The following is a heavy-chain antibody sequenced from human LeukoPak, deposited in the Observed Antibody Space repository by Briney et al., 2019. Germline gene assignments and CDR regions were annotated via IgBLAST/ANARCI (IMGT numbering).Heavy chain of an antibody. CDR1: GGSISTYY. D-gene: IGHD3-22*01. CDR2: IYYSGST. CDR3: AREYNYYDISGWDAFEL. Sequence: PSETLSLTCTVSGGSISTYYWNWLRQPPGKGLEWIGYIYYSGSTNYNPSLTGRVTISVDTSKNQFSLKLSSVTAADTAVYYCAREYNYYDISGWDAFELWGQGAMVTVSS. V-gene: IGHV4-59*01. J-gene: IGHJ3*01.